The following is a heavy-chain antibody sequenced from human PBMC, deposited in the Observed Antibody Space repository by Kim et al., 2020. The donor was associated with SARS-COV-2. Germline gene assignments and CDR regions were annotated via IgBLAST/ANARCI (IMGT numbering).Heavy chain of an antibody. D-gene: IGHD6-13*01. Sequence: GGSLRLSCAASGFTFSSYSMNWVRQAPGKGLEWVSSISSSSSYIYYADSVKGRFTISRDNAKNSLYLQMNSLRAEDTAVYYCAREYPLIAAAVPFDYWGQGTLVTVSS. CDR3: AREYPLIAAAVPFDY. V-gene: IGHV3-21*01. J-gene: IGHJ4*02. CDR1: GFTFSSYS. CDR2: ISSSSSYI.